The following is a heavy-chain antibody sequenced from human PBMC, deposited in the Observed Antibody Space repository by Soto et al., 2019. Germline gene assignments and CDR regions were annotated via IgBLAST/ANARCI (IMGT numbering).Heavy chain of an antibody. CDR3: AKDQRSVTTPEYFQH. Sequence: GGSLRLSCAASGFTFSSYAMSWVRQAPGKGLEWVSAISGSGGSTYYADSVKDRFTISRDNSKNTLYLQMNSLRAEDTAVYYCAKDQRSVTTPEYFQHWGQGTLVTVSS. V-gene: IGHV3-23*01. CDR2: ISGSGGST. D-gene: IGHD4-17*01. J-gene: IGHJ1*01. CDR1: GFTFSSYA.